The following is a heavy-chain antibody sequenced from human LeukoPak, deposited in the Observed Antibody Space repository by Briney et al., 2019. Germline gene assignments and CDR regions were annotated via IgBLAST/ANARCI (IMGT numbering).Heavy chain of an antibody. J-gene: IGHJ6*03. CDR2: ITNSGDNT. V-gene: IGHV3-23*01. Sequence: QSGGSLRLSREASGFTFSSYAMSWVRQSPGKGLEWVSAITNSGDNTYYPDSVKGRFTISRDNAKNSLYLQMNSLGAEDTAVYYCARTASSRGYYYYYYMDVWGKGTTVTVSS. CDR3: ARTASSRGYYYYYYMDV. D-gene: IGHD2-2*01. CDR1: GFTFSSYA.